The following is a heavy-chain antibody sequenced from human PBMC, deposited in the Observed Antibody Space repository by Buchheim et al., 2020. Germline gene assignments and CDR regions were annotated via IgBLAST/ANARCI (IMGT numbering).Heavy chain of an antibody. CDR1: GGSISSYY. CDR2: IYYSGST. CDR3: ARDFSVNWFDP. V-gene: IGHV4-59*01. J-gene: IGHJ5*02. Sequence: QVQLQESGPGLVKPSETLSLTCTVSGGSISSYYWSWIRQPPGKGLEWIGYIYYSGSTNYNPSLKCRVTISVDTSKNQFSLKLSSVTAADTAVYYCARDFSVNWFDPWGQGTL. D-gene: IGHD3-3*01.